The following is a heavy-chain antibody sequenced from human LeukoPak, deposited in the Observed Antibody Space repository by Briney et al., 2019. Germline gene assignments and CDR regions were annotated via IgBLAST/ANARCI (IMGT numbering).Heavy chain of an antibody. D-gene: IGHD1-14*01. V-gene: IGHV3-7*01. CDR3: ARSNPNRNALDL. J-gene: IGHJ3*01. CDR1: GFTLNIYL. CDR2: IKKDGSEE. Sequence: GGSLRLSCAASGFTLNIYLMRWVRQAPGRGLEWVANIKKDGSEESYLDSVKGRFTVSRDNAKNSLFLQMNSLRGEDTAVYYCARSNPNRNALDLWGQGTMVTISS.